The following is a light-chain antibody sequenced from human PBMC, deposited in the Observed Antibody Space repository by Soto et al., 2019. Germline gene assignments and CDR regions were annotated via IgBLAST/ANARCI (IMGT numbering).Light chain of an antibody. CDR2: QVT. Sequence: QSVLTQPPSASGTPGQRVTISCSGSSSNIGSNTVNWYQQLTGTLMIYQVTNRPSGVSNRFSGSRSGNTASLTISGLQAEDEADYYCSSYTDSSNYVFGTGTKVTVL. CDR3: SSYTDSSNYV. CDR1: SSNIGSNT. J-gene: IGLJ1*01. V-gene: IGLV1-44*01.